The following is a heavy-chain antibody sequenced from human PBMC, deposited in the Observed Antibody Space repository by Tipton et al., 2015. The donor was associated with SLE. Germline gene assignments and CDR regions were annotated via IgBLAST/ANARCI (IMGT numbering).Heavy chain of an antibody. CDR1: GGSITGYY. V-gene: IGHV4-59*01. CDR2: VFYSGHT. J-gene: IGHJ6*02. D-gene: IGHD3-10*01. CDR3: ARDDVLLWFRGIDG. Sequence: TLSLTCTVSGGSITGYYLNWIRQPPGKGLEWIGYVFYSGHTNYNPPLKSRVTISVDTSKNQFSLKLSSVTAADTGVYYCARDDVLLWFRGIDGWGQGTTVTVSS.